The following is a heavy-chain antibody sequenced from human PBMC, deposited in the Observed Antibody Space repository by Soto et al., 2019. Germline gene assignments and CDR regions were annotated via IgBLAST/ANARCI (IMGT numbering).Heavy chain of an antibody. V-gene: IGHV4-31*03. CDR1: GGSITSGGYY. J-gene: IGHJ5*02. CDR2: IYYSGFT. CDR3: ARRVFP. Sequence: QVQLQESGPGLVKPSQTLSLTCTVSGGSITSGGYYWSWIRQHPGKGLEWIGYIYYSGFTYYNPSLXSXLNISVDTSKHQFSLKLSAVTAADTAVYYCARRVFPWGQGTLVTVSS.